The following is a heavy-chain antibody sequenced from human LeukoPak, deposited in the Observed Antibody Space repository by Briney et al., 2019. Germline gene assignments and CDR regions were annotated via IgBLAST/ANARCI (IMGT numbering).Heavy chain of an antibody. D-gene: IGHD3-10*01. V-gene: IGHV3-21*01. CDR1: GFTFSSYS. CDR3: ARGKFFDY. Sequence: GGSLRLSCAAPGFTFSSYSMNWVRQAPGKGLEWVSSFSSSSSYISYADSVKGRFTISGDNAKNSLYLQMNSLRAEDTAVYYCARGKFFDYWGQGTLVTVSS. J-gene: IGHJ4*02. CDR2: FSSSSSYI.